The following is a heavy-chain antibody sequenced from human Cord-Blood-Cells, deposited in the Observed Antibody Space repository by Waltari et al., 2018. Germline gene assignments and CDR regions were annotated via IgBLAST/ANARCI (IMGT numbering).Heavy chain of an antibody. CDR2: INPNSGGT. D-gene: IGHD6-6*01. CDR3: ARPQILYSSSSGSAFDI. J-gene: IGHJ3*02. V-gene: IGHV1-2*02. Sequence: QVQLVQSGAEVKKPGASVKVSCKASGYTFTGYYMHWVRQAPGQGLEWMGWINPNSGGTNYAQKFQGRVTMTRDTSISTAYMELSRLRSDDTAVYYCARPQILYSSSSGSAFDIWGQGTMVTVSS. CDR1: GYTFTGYY.